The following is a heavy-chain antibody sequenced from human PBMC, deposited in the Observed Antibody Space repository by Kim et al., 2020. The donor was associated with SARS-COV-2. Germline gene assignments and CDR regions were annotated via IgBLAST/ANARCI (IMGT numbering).Heavy chain of an antibody. CDR3: ARQTYDFWTGYGDS. CDR2: IYYSGST. D-gene: IGHD3-3*01. Sequence: SETLSLTCTVSGGSISSRDYYWAWVRQPPGKGLERIGSIYYSGSTYFNPSLKSRLTISVDTSKNQFSLRLTSVNAADTAVYYCARQTYDFWTGYGDSWGQGTLVTVSS. CDR1: GGSISSRDYY. V-gene: IGHV4-39*01. J-gene: IGHJ4*02.